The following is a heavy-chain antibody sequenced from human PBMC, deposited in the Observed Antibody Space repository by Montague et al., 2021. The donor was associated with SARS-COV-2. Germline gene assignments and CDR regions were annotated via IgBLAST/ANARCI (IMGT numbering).Heavy chain of an antibody. CDR1: GFTFSDSY. Sequence: SLRLSRAASGFTFSDSYMTWIRQAPRKGLEWVSFISGSRVDIHYADSLRGRFTIFRDNTKNSVYLEMHDLRAEDTAVYYCAKGGDLMAGLAGYWGQGTLVTVSS. V-gene: IGHV3-11*01. CDR2: ISGSRVDI. D-gene: IGHD6-19*01. J-gene: IGHJ4*02. CDR3: AKGGDLMAGLAGY.